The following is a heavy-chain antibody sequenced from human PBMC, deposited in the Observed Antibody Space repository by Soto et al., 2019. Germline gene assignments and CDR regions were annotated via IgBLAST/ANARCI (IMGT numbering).Heavy chain of an antibody. CDR1: GGAISSNY. D-gene: IGHD3-22*01. CDR3: AREYYYDRGSTFDAFDI. CDR2: IYYSGST. J-gene: IGHJ3*02. V-gene: IGHV4-59*01. Sequence: SETLSLTCTDSGGAISSNYWSWTRQPPRKGLEWIGYIYYSGSTNYNPSLKSRVTISVDTSKNQFSLKLSSVTAADTAVYYCAREYYYDRGSTFDAFDIWGQGTTVT.